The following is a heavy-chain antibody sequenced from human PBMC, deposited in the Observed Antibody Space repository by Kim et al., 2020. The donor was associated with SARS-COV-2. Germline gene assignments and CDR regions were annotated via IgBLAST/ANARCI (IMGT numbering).Heavy chain of an antibody. CDR3: AKSRGFMVLVYGMDV. J-gene: IGHJ6*02. Sequence: GGSLRLSCAASGFTFSSYGMHWVRQAPGKGLEWVAVISYDGSNKYYADSVKGRFTISRDNSKNTLYLQMNSLRAEDTAVYYCAKSRGFMVLVYGMDVWGQGTTVTVSS. V-gene: IGHV3-30*18. CDR1: GFTFSSYG. CDR2: ISYDGSNK. D-gene: IGHD3-10*01.